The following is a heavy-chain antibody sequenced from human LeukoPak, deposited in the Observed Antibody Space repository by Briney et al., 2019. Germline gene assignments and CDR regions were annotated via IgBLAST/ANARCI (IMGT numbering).Heavy chain of an antibody. CDR3: AKVDYYDSSGQYYFDY. CDR1: GFTFSSYG. J-gene: IGHJ4*02. V-gene: IGHV3-30*02. Sequence: GGSLRLSCAASGFTFSSYGVHWVRQAPGKGLEWVAFIRYDGSNKYYADSVKGRFTISRDNSKNTLYLQMNSLRAEDTAVYYCAKVDYYDSSGQYYFDYWGQGTLVTVSS. CDR2: IRYDGSNK. D-gene: IGHD3-22*01.